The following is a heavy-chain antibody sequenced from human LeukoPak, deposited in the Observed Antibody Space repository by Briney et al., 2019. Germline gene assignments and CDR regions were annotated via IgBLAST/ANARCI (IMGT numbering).Heavy chain of an antibody. D-gene: IGHD1-26*01. J-gene: IGHJ3*02. CDR3: AKDIVGATFIVGAYAFDI. CDR1: GFTFDDYA. Sequence: GGSLRLSCAASGFTFDDYAMHWVRQAPGKGLEWVSGISWNSGSIGYADSVKGRFTISRDNAKNSLYLQMNSLRAEDTALYYCAKDIVGATFIVGAYAFDIWGQGTMVTVSS. V-gene: IGHV3-9*01. CDR2: ISWNSGSI.